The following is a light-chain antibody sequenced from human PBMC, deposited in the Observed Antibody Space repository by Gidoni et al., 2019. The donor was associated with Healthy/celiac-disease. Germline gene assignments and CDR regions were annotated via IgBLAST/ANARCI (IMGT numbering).Light chain of an antibody. J-gene: IGKJ2*01. Sequence: DIKMTKSPSSLSASVGDRVTITCRASQGISNYLAWYQQKPGKVPKLLIYAASTLQSGVPSRFSGSGSGTDFTLTISSLQPEDVATYYCQKYNSSPHTFXQXTKLEIK. V-gene: IGKV1-27*01. CDR2: AAS. CDR3: QKYNSSPHT. CDR1: QGISNY.